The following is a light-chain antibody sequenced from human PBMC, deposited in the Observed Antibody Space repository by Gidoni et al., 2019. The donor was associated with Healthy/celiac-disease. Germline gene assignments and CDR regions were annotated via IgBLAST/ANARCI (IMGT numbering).Light chain of an antibody. CDR2: KAS. V-gene: IGKV1-5*03. CDR1: QSISSW. J-gene: IGKJ1*01. Sequence: DIQMTPSPSTLSASVGDRVTITCRARQSISSWLAWYQQKPGKAPTLLIYKASSLESGVHSRFRGSGAGTECTLTISSLQPDDFATYYCKQYNSYSGTFGQGTKVEIK. CDR3: KQYNSYSGT.